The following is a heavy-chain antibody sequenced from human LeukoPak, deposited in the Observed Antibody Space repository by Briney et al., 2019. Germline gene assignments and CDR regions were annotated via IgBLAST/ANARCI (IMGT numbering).Heavy chain of an antibody. CDR3: ARDSGSGSGNFDY. CDR1: GFTVSSNX. D-gene: IGHD3-10*01. CDR2: IYSGGNT. V-gene: IGHV3-53*01. J-gene: IGHJ4*02. Sequence: PGGSLRLSCAASGFTVSSNXXXXXXXXXXXXXXXVSVIYSGGNTYYADSVKGRFTISRDNFKNTLYLQMNSLRAEETALYYCARDSGSGSGNFDYWGQGTLVTVSS.